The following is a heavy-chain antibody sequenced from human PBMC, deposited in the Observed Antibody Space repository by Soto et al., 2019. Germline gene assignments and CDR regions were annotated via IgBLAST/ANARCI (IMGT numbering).Heavy chain of an antibody. J-gene: IGHJ4*02. CDR3: ARDRAGYGSGSFEFDY. D-gene: IGHD3-10*01. V-gene: IGHV3-21*05. CDR2: ISSSSSYI. CDR1: GFTFSSYS. Sequence: GGSLRLSCAASGFTFSSYSMNWVRQAPGKGLEWVSYISSSSSYIYYADSVKGRFTISRDNAKNSLYLQMNSLRAEDTAVYYCARDRAGYGSGSFEFDYWGQGTLVTVSS.